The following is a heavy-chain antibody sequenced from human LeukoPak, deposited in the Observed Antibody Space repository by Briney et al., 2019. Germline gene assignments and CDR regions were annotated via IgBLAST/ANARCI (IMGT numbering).Heavy chain of an antibody. J-gene: IGHJ4*02. CDR2: ISYDGTNK. CDR1: GFTFSNYG. V-gene: IGHV3-30*18. Sequence: GRSLRLSCAASGFTFSNYGMYWVRQAPGKGLEWVAVISYDGTNKYYADSVKGRFTISRDNSKNTLYLQMNSLRAEDTAVYYCAKVGSGAYYGYKGVVDYWGQGTLVTVSS. CDR3: AKVGSGAYYGYKGVVDY. D-gene: IGHD3-16*01.